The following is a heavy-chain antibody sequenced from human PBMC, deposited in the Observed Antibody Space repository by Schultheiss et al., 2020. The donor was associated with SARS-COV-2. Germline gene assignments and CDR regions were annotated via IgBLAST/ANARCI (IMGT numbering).Heavy chain of an antibody. J-gene: IGHJ6*02. D-gene: IGHD6-13*01. CDR2: INPNSGGT. V-gene: IGHV1-2*04. Sequence: ASVKVSCKASGYTFTGYYMHWVRQAPGQGLEWMGWINPNSGGTNYAQKFQGWVTMTRDTSISTAYMELSRLRSDDTAVYYCARDQDAAAHAQDYYYYGMDVWGQGTTVTVSS. CDR3: ARDQDAAAHAQDYYYYGMDV. CDR1: GYTFTGYY.